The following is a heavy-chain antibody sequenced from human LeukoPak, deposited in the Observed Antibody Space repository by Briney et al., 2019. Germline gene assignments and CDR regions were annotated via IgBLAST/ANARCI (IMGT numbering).Heavy chain of an antibody. D-gene: IGHD6-13*01. V-gene: IGHV4-4*07. Sequence: PSETLSLTCTVSGASISGDYWSWIQQPAGKGLEWIGRVYTSGSTNYNPSLKSRVTVSVDTSKNQFSLKLSSVTAADTAVYYCARGGSAAAGTLFFSGSAFDTWGLGTLVTVSS. CDR1: GASISGDY. J-gene: IGHJ5*02. CDR2: VYTSGST. CDR3: ARGGSAAAGTLFFSGSAFDT.